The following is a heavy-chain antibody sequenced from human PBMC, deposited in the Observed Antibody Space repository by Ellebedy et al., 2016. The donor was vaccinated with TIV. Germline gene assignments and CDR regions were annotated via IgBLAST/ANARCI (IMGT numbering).Heavy chain of an antibody. CDR1: GFTFNTYS. D-gene: IGHD2-21*02. Sequence: GGSLRLXCAASGFTFNTYSMNWVRQAPGKGLEWVAFIRSSINSISYADSVKGRFAISRDNAKDSLFLQMDSLRAEDTAVYYCARAYMYGDLGEFWGRGTLVTVSS. J-gene: IGHJ4*02. CDR2: IRSSINSI. V-gene: IGHV3-48*04. CDR3: ARAYMYGDLGEF.